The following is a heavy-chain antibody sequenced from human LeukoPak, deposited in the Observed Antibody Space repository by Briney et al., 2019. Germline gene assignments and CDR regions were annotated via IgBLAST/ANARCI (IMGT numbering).Heavy chain of an antibody. V-gene: IGHV3-7*01. Sequence: WSLRLSCVVSGFTFNRCWMNWVRQAPGKGLEWVAHINPDGRDTYYVDSVKGRFTISRDNAQNSMYLQMNSLRVEDTAVYYCTSWGDTTAEYFQRWGQGTLVTVSS. CDR2: INPDGRDT. D-gene: IGHD2-21*02. J-gene: IGHJ1*01. CDR3: TSWGDTTAEYFQR. CDR1: GFTFNRCW.